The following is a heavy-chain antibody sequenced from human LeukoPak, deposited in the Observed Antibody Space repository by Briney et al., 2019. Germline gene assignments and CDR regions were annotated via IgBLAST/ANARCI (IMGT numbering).Heavy chain of an antibody. CDR3: AKQSAESAAWYSLHYDL. Sequence: GGSLRLSCAASGFTLSSYAMTWVRQAPGRGLEWVSSVDGGGGGTYYADSVKGRFTISRDNSKDTLYLQMNGLRAEDTAVYFCAKQSAESAAWYSLHYDLWGQGTLVTVSS. CDR2: VDGGGGGT. V-gene: IGHV3-23*01. CDR1: GFTLSSYA. J-gene: IGHJ4*02. D-gene: IGHD3-22*01.